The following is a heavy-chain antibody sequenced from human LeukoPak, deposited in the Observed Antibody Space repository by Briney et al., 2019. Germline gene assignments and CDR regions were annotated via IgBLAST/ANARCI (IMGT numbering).Heavy chain of an antibody. CDR1: GGSISSYY. V-gene: IGHV4-4*07. Sequence: SETLSPTCTVSGGSISSYYWSWIRQPAGKGLEWIGRIYTSGSTNYNPSLKSRVTISVDTSKNQFSLKLSSVTAADTAVYYCARTYCSSTSCYGFFDYWGQGTLVTVSS. CDR2: IYTSGST. CDR3: ARTYCSSTSCYGFFDY. D-gene: IGHD2-2*01. J-gene: IGHJ4*02.